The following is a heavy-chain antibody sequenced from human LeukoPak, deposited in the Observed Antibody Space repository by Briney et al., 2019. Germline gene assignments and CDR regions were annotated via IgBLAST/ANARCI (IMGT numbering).Heavy chain of an antibody. V-gene: IGHV4-61*01. CDR1: GGSVSSGTYH. CDR3: ARGITGTIVDP. CDR2: VSYSGST. D-gene: IGHD1-20*01. Sequence: SDTLSLTCTVSGGSVSSGTYHWRWFRQPPGKGLEWFAYVSYSGSTNYNPSLKSRVTISVDTSKNQFSLRLSSVTVADTAVYYCARGITGTIVDPWGQGTLVTVSS. J-gene: IGHJ5*02.